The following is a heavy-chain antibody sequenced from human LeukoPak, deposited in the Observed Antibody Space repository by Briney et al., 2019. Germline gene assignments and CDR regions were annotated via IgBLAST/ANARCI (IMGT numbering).Heavy chain of an antibody. CDR1: GFTFSSYA. CDR2: ISGSGGST. J-gene: IGHJ4*02. Sequence: GGSLRLYCAASGFTFSSYAMSWLRPAQGKGLEWVSAISGSGGSTYYADSVKGRFTISRDNSKNTLYLQMNSLRAEDTAVYYCAKQEAPPGSAYWGQGTLVTVSS. V-gene: IGHV3-23*01. CDR3: AKQEAPPGSAY. D-gene: IGHD3-10*01.